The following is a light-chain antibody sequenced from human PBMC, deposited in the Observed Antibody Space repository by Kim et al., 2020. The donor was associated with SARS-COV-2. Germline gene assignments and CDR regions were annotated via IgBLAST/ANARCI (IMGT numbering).Light chain of an antibody. J-gene: IGKJ2*01. Sequence: LSPGERAPPSCVDSQRIGSNSLAWYQQRPAQAPRLLIHGASRRATGIPDRFTGSGSDIEFTLSISRLEPEDFAVYYCQHYGASSYTFGQGTKLEI. CDR3: QHYGASSYT. V-gene: IGKV3-20*01. CDR2: GAS. CDR1: QRIGSNS.